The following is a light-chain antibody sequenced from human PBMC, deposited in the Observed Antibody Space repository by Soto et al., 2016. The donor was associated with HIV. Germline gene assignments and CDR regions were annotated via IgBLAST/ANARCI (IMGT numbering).Light chain of an antibody. CDR1: NLRNYY. J-gene: IGLJ2*01. CDR3: NSRDSSGNPREL. CDR2: AKN. V-gene: IGLV3-19*01. Sequence: SSELTQDPAVSVALGQTVRITCQGDNLRNYYATWYQQKPGQAPLLVIYAKNNRPSGVPDRFSGSNSGNKASLTITGAQAEDEADYYCNSRDSSGNPRELFGGGTKVTVL.